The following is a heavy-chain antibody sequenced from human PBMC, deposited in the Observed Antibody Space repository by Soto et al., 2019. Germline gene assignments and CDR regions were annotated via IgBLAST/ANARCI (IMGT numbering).Heavy chain of an antibody. CDR3: AKDGGAAPGPVY. CDR2: ISYDGSNK. V-gene: IGHV3-30*18. CDR1: GFTFSSYG. Sequence: VGSLRLSCAASGFTFSSYGMHWVRQAPGKGLEWVAVISYDGSNKYYADSVKGRFTISRDNSKNTLYLQMNSLRAEDTAVYYCAKDGGAAPGPVYWGQGTLVTVSS. J-gene: IGHJ4*02. D-gene: IGHD3-16*01.